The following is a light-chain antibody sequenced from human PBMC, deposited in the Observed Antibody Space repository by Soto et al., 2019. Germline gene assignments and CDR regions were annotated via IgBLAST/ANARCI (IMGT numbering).Light chain of an antibody. CDR3: QQSYSTPQT. CDR1: QSLSTF. Sequence: DIHMTQSPSSLSASVGDRVTITCRASQSLSTFLNWYQQKPGKAPKLLIYAASNLESGVPSRFSGSESGTDFTLTISSLQPEDFATYYCQQSYSTPQTFGQGTKVEIK. CDR2: AAS. J-gene: IGKJ1*01. V-gene: IGKV1-39*01.